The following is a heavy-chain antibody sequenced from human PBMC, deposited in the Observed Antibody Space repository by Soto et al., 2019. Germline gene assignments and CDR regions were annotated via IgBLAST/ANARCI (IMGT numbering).Heavy chain of an antibody. Sequence: LSLTCAASGFTFSSYAMSWVRQAPGKGLEWVSAISGSGGSTYYADSVKGRFTISRDNSKNTLYLQMNSLRAEDTAVYYCAKETYYYYYMDVWGKGTTVTVSS. V-gene: IGHV3-23*01. CDR2: ISGSGGST. CDR3: AKETYYYYYMDV. CDR1: GFTFSSYA. J-gene: IGHJ6*03.